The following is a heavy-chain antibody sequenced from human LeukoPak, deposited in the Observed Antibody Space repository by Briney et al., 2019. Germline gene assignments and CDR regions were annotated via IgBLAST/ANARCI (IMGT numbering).Heavy chain of an antibody. D-gene: IGHD2-2*01. CDR2: TYYRSTWYN. Sequence: SQTLSLTCAISGDSVSSNSVTWNWIRQSPSRGLEWLGRTYYRSTWYNDYAVSVRGRITVNPDTSKNLFSLHLNSVTPEDTAVYYCARRLTQYDCFDPWGQGILVTVSS. CDR3: ARRLTQYDCFDP. J-gene: IGHJ5*02. V-gene: IGHV6-1*01. CDR1: GDSVSSNSVT.